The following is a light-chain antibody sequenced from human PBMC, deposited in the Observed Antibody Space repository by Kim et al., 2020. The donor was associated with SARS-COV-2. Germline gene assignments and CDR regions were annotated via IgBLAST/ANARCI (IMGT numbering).Light chain of an antibody. Sequence: VSPGQTASITGFGDKLGNKDVSWYQQRPGQSPVLVIYQRVKRPSGIPERFSASNSGNTATLTISGTQPTDEADYYCQAWDSNTRIFGSGTKVTVL. V-gene: IGLV3-1*01. CDR3: QAWDSNTRI. CDR2: QRV. J-gene: IGLJ1*01. CDR1: KLGNKD.